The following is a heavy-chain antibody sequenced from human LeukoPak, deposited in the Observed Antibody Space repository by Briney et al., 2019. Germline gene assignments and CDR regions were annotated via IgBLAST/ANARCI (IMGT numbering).Heavy chain of an antibody. CDR2: IYYSGST. CDR1: GGSISSSSYY. J-gene: IGHJ3*02. CDR3: ARLRRDSSGYYYGGGAFDI. V-gene: IGHV4-39*01. Sequence: SETLSLTCTVSGGSISSSSYYWGWIRQPPGKGLEWIGSIYYSGSTYYNPSLKSRVTISVDTFKNQFSLKLSSVTAADTAVYYCARLRRDSSGYYYGGGAFDIWGQGTMVTVSS. D-gene: IGHD3-22*01.